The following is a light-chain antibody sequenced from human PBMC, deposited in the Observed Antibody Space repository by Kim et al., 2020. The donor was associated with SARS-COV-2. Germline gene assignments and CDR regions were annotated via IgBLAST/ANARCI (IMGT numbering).Light chain of an antibody. J-gene: IGLJ3*02. CDR1: KLGDKY. Sequence: SVTPAQTASITCSGDKLGDKYACWYQQKPGQSPLLVIYQDSKRPSGIPERFSGSNSGNTATLTISGTQAMDEADYYCQAWDSSWVFGGGTQLTVL. V-gene: IGLV3-1*01. CDR2: QDS. CDR3: QAWDSSWV.